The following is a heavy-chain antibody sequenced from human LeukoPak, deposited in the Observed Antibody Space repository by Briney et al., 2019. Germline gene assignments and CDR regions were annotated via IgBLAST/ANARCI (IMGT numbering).Heavy chain of an antibody. Sequence: GGSLRLSCAASGFTFSSYGMHWVRQAPGKGLEWVAVISYDGSNKYYADSVKGRFTISRDNSKNTLYLQMNSLRAEDTAVYYCAGSSGYDATELDYWGQGTLVTVSS. CDR1: GFTFSSYG. J-gene: IGHJ4*02. D-gene: IGHD5-12*01. CDR3: AGSSGYDATELDY. V-gene: IGHV3-30*03. CDR2: ISYDGSNK.